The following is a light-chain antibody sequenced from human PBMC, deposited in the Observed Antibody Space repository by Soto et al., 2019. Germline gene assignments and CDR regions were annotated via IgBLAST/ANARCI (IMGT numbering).Light chain of an antibody. CDR1: CSAVGRYNY. Sequence: QSALTQPASVSVSPGQSITISCTGTCSAVGRYNYVSWYQHHPGKAPTVMIYEVSNRPSGVSNRFFGSKSGNTASLTISGLQAEDEADYYCSSFTSTTTPWVFGGGTKLTVL. J-gene: IGLJ3*02. CDR2: EVS. V-gene: IGLV2-14*01. CDR3: SSFTSTTTPWV.